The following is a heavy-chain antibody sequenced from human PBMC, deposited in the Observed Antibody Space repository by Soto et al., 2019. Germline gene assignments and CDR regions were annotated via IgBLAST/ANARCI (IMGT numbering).Heavy chain of an antibody. CDR1: GGSFSGYY. CDR2: INHSGST. D-gene: IGHD2-15*01. CDR3: ARGYCSGGSCYLGYYYYMDV. Sequence: LSLTCAVYGGSFSGYYCSWIRQPPGKGLEWIGEINHSGSTNYNLSLKSRVTISVDTSKNQFSLKLSSVTAADTAVYYCARGYCSGGSCYLGYYYYMDVWGKGTTVTVSS. V-gene: IGHV4-34*01. J-gene: IGHJ6*03.